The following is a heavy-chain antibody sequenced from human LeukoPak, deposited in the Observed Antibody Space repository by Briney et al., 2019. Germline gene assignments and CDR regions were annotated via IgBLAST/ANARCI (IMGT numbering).Heavy chain of an antibody. Sequence: GGSLRLSCAASGFTLSSYAMSWVRQAPGKGLEWVSGISESGGTTWYADSVKGRFTISRDNSKNTLCLQMNSLRAEDTAVYYCARDMGAYYYGSGSNGDYWGQGTLVTVSS. V-gene: IGHV3-23*01. CDR3: ARDMGAYYYGSGSNGDY. CDR2: ISESGGTT. J-gene: IGHJ4*02. CDR1: GFTLSSYA. D-gene: IGHD3-10*01.